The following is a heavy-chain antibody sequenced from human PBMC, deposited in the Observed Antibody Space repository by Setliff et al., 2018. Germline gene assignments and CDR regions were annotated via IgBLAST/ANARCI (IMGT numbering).Heavy chain of an antibody. Sequence: PGESLKISCKGSGYTFTNYWIAWVRQMPGKGLEYMGIIYPADSDTTYSPSFQGQVTISADKSINTAYLQWNSLKASDTAMYYCARALASAGTVYFDYWGQGTLVTVSS. J-gene: IGHJ4*02. CDR2: IYPADSDT. V-gene: IGHV5-51*01. CDR3: ARALASAGTVYFDY. D-gene: IGHD6-13*01. CDR1: GYTFTNYW.